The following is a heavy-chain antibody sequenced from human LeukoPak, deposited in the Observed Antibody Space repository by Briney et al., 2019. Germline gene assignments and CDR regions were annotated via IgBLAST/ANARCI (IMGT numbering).Heavy chain of an antibody. J-gene: IGHJ3*02. Sequence: ASVKVSCKASGYTFTSYDINWVRQATGQGLEWMGWMNPNSGNTGYAQKFQGRVTMTRNTSISTAYMELSSLRSEDTAVYYCARSKALRFLEWLPGDAFDIWGQGTMVTVSS. CDR1: GYTFTSYD. CDR3: ARSKALRFLEWLPGDAFDI. V-gene: IGHV1-8*01. CDR2: MNPNSGNT. D-gene: IGHD3-3*01.